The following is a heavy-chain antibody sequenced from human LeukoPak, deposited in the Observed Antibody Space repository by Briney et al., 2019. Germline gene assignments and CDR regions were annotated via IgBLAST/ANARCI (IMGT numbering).Heavy chain of an antibody. CDR2: ISSGGSPI. CDR3: ARDPGYSTSYYTGD. Sequence: GGSLRLSCAASGFTFSSSEMNWVRQAPGKGLEWVSYISSGGSPIYYADSVKGRFTISRDNAKNSLYLQMNSLRAEDTAVYYCARDPGYSTSYYTGDWSQGTLVTVSS. D-gene: IGHD6-13*01. CDR1: GFTFSSSE. J-gene: IGHJ4*02. V-gene: IGHV3-48*03.